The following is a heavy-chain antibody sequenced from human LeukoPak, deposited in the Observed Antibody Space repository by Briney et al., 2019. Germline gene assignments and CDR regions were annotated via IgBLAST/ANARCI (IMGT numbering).Heavy chain of an antibody. D-gene: IGHD2-15*01. CDR3: AFARIPWPSGGRWANY. CDR1: GFTFNNYA. CDR2: ITGSGGDT. J-gene: IGHJ4*02. V-gene: IGHV3-23*01. Sequence: LPGGSLRLSCAASGFTFNNYAMSWVRQAPGKGLEWVSAITGSGGDTYHADSVKGRFTISRGNSKNTLYLQMNSLRAEDTAVYYCAFARIPWPSGGRWANYWGQGTLVTVSS.